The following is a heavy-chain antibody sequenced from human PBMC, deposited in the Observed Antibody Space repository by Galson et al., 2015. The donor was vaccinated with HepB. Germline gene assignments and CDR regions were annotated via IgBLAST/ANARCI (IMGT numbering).Heavy chain of an antibody. CDR1: GFTFSSYA. V-gene: IGHV3-23*01. D-gene: IGHD3-22*01. J-gene: IGHJ1*01. Sequence: SLRLSCAASGFTFSSYAMSWVRQAPGKGLEWVSAISGSGDSTYYADSVKGRFSISRDNFKNTVFLQMNSLRAEDTAVYYCAKEYRSSSGPQSFFHHWGQGTLVTVSS. CDR2: ISGSGDST. CDR3: AKEYRSSSGPQSFFHH.